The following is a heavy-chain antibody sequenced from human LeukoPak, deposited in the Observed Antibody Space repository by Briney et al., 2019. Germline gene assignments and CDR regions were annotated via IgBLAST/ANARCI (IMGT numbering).Heavy chain of an antibody. Sequence: PSETLSLICTVSGGSISSSSYYWGWIRQPPGKGLEWIGSIYYSGSTYYNPSLKSRVTISVDTSKNQFSLKLSSVTAADTAVYYCASRWLVLDYWGQGTLVTVSS. CDR1: GGSISSSSYY. D-gene: IGHD6-19*01. CDR3: ASRWLVLDY. J-gene: IGHJ4*02. V-gene: IGHV4-39*01. CDR2: IYYSGST.